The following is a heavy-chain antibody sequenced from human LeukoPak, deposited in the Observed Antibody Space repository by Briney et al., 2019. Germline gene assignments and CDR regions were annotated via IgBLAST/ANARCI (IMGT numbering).Heavy chain of an antibody. Sequence: ASVKVSCKASGGTFSSYTISWVRQAPGQGLEWMGRIIPILGIAIYAQKFQGRVTITADKSTSTAYMELSSLRSEDTAVYYCARDWLSGYCSSTSCYTSWFDPWGQGTLVTVSS. J-gene: IGHJ5*02. CDR3: ARDWLSGYCSSTSCYTSWFDP. CDR2: IIPILGIA. V-gene: IGHV1-69*04. D-gene: IGHD2-2*02. CDR1: GGTFSSYT.